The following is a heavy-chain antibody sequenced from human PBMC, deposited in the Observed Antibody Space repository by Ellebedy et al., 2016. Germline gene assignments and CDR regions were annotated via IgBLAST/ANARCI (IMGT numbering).Heavy chain of an antibody. CDR2: IHYSGST. CDR1: GFIVSSNY. CDR3: ARVRDSSGWSRGRFDY. V-gene: IGHV4-30-4*08. J-gene: IGHJ4*02. Sequence: LRLSCAASGFIVSSNYMSWVRQPPGKGLEWIGYIHYSGSTHYNPSLKSRLTISVDTSKNQFSLRLSSVTAADTAVYYCARVRDSSGWSRGRFDYWGQGTLITVSS. D-gene: IGHD6-19*01.